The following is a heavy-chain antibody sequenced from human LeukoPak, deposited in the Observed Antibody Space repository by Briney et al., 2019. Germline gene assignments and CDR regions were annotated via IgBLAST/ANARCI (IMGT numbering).Heavy chain of an antibody. D-gene: IGHD6-13*01. J-gene: IGHJ5*02. Sequence: ASVKVSCKASGYTFTSYYMHWVRQAPGQGLEWMGIINPSGGSTSYAQKFQGRVTMTRDTSTSTVYMELSSLRSEDTAVYYCARELGIAAAGLHRRRKYNWFDPWGQGTLVTVSS. CDR1: GYTFTSYY. CDR3: ARELGIAAAGLHRRRKYNWFDP. CDR2: INPSGGST. V-gene: IGHV1-46*01.